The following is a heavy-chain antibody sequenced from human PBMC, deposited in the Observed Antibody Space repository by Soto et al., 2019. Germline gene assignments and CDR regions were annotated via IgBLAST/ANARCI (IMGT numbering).Heavy chain of an antibody. D-gene: IGHD6-6*01. CDR3: ARLSIAARFYYFDY. Sequence: GGSLRLSCAASGFTFSDYYMSWIRQAPGKGLEWVSCISSSGSTKYYADSVKGRFTISRDNAKNSLYLQMNSLRAEDTAVYYCARLSIAARFYYFDYWGQGTLVTVSS. CDR2: ISSSGSTK. CDR1: GFTFSDYY. V-gene: IGHV3-11*01. J-gene: IGHJ4*02.